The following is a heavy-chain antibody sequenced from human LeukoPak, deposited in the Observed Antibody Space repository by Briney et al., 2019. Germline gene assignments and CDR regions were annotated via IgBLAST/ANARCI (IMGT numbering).Heavy chain of an antibody. D-gene: IGHD5-18*01. CDR1: GGSISSSSYY. CDR3: ARSPQNTLWFSSPGNFDY. Sequence: SETLSLTCTVSGGSISSSSYYWGWIRQPPGKGLEWIGSIYYSGSTYYNPSLKSRVTISVDTSKNQFSLKLSSVTAADTAVYYCARSPQNTLWFSSPGNFDYWGQGTLVTVSS. J-gene: IGHJ4*02. CDR2: IYYSGST. V-gene: IGHV4-39*01.